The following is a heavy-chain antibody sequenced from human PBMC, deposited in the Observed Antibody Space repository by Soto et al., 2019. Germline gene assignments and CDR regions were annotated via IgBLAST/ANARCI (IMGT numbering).Heavy chain of an antibody. D-gene: IGHD6-19*01. CDR2: ISYDGSNK. J-gene: IGHJ6*02. V-gene: IGHV3-30-3*01. CDR1: GFTFSSYA. CDR3: ARPIAVAGEDGMDV. Sequence: PGGSLRLSCAASGFTFSSYAMHWVLQAPGKGLEWVAVISYDGSNKYYADSVKGRFTISRDNSKNTLYLQMNSLRAEDTAVYYCARPIAVAGEDGMDVWGQGTTVTVSS.